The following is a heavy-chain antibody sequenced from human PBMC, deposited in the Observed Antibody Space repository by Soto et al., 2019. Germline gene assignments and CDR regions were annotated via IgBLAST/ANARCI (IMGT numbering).Heavy chain of an antibody. Sequence: SETLSLTCTVSGGSVSSGSYYWSWIRQPPGKGLEWIGYIYYSGSTNYNPSLKSRVTISVDTSKNQFSLKLSSVTAADTAVYYCARDRFIPNCSGGSCYDDYYYGMDVWGQGTTVTVSS. D-gene: IGHD2-15*01. CDR3: ARDRFIPNCSGGSCYDDYYYGMDV. CDR1: GGSVSSGSYY. J-gene: IGHJ6*02. V-gene: IGHV4-61*01. CDR2: IYYSGST.